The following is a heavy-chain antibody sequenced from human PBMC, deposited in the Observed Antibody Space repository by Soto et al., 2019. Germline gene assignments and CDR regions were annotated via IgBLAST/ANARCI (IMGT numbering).Heavy chain of an antibody. Sequence: QMQLVESGGGVVQPGRSLRLSCAASGFTFSSYAMHWVRQAPGKGLEWVAVISYDGSNKYYADSVKGRFTISRDNSKNTLYRQMNSLRAEDTAVYYCARGYRVRGGDYVYEAGMDVWGQGTTVTVSS. CDR2: ISYDGSNK. D-gene: IGHD4-17*01. J-gene: IGHJ6*02. V-gene: IGHV3-30-3*01. CDR3: ARGYRVRGGDYVYEAGMDV. CDR1: GFTFSSYA.